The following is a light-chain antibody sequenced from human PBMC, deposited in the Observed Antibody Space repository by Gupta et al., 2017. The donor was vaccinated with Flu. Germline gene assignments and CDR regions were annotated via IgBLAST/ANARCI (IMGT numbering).Light chain of an antibody. Sequence: SITISCTGTRGDIGDYKYVSWYQQFPGKAPKLIIFEVTNRPSGISSRLSGSKSGNTASLTISGLQAEDEADYFCSSYATTDTLVFGSGTTVTV. J-gene: IGLJ1*01. CDR1: RGDIGDYKY. V-gene: IGLV2-14*01. CDR2: EVT. CDR3: SSYATTDTLV.